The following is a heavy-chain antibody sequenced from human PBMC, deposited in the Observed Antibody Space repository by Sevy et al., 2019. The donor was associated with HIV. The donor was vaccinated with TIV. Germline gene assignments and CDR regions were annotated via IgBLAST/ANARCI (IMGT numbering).Heavy chain of an antibody. CDR2: ISSDGSYR. CDR3: AKNRPPGGSLFSRHGMDV. D-gene: IGHD3-16*01. Sequence: GGSLRLSCAASGFTFGTYDMHWVRQAPGKGLEWEAIISSDGSYRYYADSVRGRFSMSRDNSKNTMYLQISGLLIEDAAVYYCAKNRPPGGSLFSRHGMDVWGRGTTVTVSS. J-gene: IGHJ6*02. V-gene: IGHV3-30*18. CDR1: GFTFGTYD.